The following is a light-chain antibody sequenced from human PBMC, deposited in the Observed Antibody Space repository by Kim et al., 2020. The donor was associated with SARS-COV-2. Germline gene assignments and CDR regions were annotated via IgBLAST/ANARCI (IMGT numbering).Light chain of an antibody. V-gene: IGKV3-20*01. Sequence: SPGERATLSCRASQYVSGSYLAWYQQKPGQAPRLLIYGASNRATGIPDRFSGSGSGTDFTLTISRLEPEDFAVYYCQQYGSLPGTFGQGTKVEIK. CDR3: QQYGSLPGT. J-gene: IGKJ1*01. CDR1: QYVSGSY. CDR2: GAS.